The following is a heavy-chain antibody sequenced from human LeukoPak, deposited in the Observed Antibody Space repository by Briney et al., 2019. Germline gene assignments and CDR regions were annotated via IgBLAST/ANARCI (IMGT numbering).Heavy chain of an antibody. CDR1: GGTFSSYT. V-gene: IGHV1-69*02. CDR2: IIPILGIA. J-gene: IGHJ4*02. CDR3: ARAGAAGSLPVDY. Sequence: SVKVSCKASGGTFSSYTISWVRQAPGQGLEWMGRIIPILGIANYAQKFRGRVTITADKSTSTAYMELSSLRSEDTAVYYCARAGAAGSLPVDYWGQGTLVTVSS. D-gene: IGHD6-13*01.